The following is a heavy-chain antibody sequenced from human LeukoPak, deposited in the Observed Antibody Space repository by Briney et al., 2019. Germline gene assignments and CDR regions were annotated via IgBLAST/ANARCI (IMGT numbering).Heavy chain of an antibody. J-gene: IGHJ4*02. CDR2: INHSGST. CDR3: ARVVGKYSSSWYY. Sequence: PSETLSLTCTVSGGSISSSSYSWSWIRQPPGKGLEWIGEINHSGSTNYNPSLKGRVTISVDTSKNQFSLKLRSVTAADTAVYYCARVVGKYSSSWYYWGQGTLVTVSS. D-gene: IGHD6-13*01. CDR1: GGSISSSSYS. V-gene: IGHV4-39*07.